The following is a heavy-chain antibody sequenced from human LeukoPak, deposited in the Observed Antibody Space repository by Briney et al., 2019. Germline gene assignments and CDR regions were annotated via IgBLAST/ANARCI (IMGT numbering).Heavy chain of an antibody. V-gene: IGHV1-18*01. CDR2: ISAYNGNT. D-gene: IGHD2-2*02. Sequence: ASVKVSCKASGYTFTSYGISWVRQAPGQGLEWMGWISAYNGNTNYAQKLQGRVTMTTDTSTSTAYMELRSLRSDDTAVYYCAREVLNIVVVPAAIDYWGQGTLVTVSS. CDR1: GYTFTSYG. CDR3: AREVLNIVVVPAAIDY. J-gene: IGHJ4*02.